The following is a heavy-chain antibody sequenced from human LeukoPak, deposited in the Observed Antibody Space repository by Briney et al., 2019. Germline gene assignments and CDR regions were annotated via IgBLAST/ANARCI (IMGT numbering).Heavy chain of an antibody. CDR1: GGSISSSNYY. V-gene: IGHV4-39*01. Sequence: SETLPLTCTVSGGSISSSNYYWGWIRQPPGKGLEWIGSIYYRGSTYYNPSLKSRVTISVDTSKNQFSLKVSSVTAADTAVYYCASIYGDYPDYWGQGTLVTVSS. J-gene: IGHJ4*02. D-gene: IGHD4-17*01. CDR3: ASIYGDYPDY. CDR2: IYYRGST.